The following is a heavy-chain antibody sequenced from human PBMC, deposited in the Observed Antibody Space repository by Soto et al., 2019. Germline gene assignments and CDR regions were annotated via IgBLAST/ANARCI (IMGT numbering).Heavy chain of an antibody. V-gene: IGHV3-7*01. CDR3: ARDLGSRGSYDY. CDR2: IRQDGSDK. Sequence: EVQLVESGGGLVQPGGSLRLSCAASGFTFSSFWMSWVRQAPGKGLEWVGNIRQDGSDKYYVDSVKGRFTISRDNAKNSLYLQMNSLRAEDTAVYHCARDLGSRGSYDYWGQGTLVTVSS. D-gene: IGHD6-19*01. J-gene: IGHJ4*02. CDR1: GFTFSSFW.